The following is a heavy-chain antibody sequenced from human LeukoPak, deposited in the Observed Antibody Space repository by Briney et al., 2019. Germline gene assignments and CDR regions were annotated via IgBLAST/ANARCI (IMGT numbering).Heavy chain of an antibody. Sequence: GGSLRLSCAASGFTFSSYAMHWVRQAPGKGLEYVSAISSNGGSTYYANPVKGRFTISRDNAKNSLYLQMNSLRAEDAAVYYCARVEGQQLSNYFDYWGQGTLVTVSS. V-gene: IGHV3-64*04. CDR1: GFTFSSYA. D-gene: IGHD6-13*01. CDR2: ISSNGGST. CDR3: ARVEGQQLSNYFDY. J-gene: IGHJ4*02.